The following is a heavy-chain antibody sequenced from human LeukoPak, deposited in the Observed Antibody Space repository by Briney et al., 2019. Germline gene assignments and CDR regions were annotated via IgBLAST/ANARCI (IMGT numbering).Heavy chain of an antibody. CDR2: INWNGGST. J-gene: IGHJ4*02. Sequence: PGGSLRLSCAASGFTFDDYGMSWVRQAPGKGLEWVSGINWNGGSTGYADSVKGRFTISRDNAKNSLYLQMNSLRAEDTALYYCARAPRAQPERRGIFDYWGQGTLVTVSS. CDR1: GFTFDDYG. D-gene: IGHD1-1*01. CDR3: ARAPRAQPERRGIFDY. V-gene: IGHV3-20*04.